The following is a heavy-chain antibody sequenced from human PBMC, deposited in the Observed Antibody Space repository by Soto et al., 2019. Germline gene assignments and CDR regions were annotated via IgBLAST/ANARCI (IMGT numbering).Heavy chain of an antibody. J-gene: IGHJ5*02. CDR3: AKRPGRLVVPATNWFDP. D-gene: IGHD2-2*01. CDR2: IDPVGSQV. V-gene: IGHV3-7*03. Sequence: GGSLRLSCEVSGLSFSSSWMSWVRQAPGKGLEWVADIDPVGSQVLYVASVIGRFTVSRDNSKKTLYLQMNSLRAEDTAVYYCAKRPGRLVVPATNWFDPWGQGTLVTVSS. CDR1: GLSFSSSW.